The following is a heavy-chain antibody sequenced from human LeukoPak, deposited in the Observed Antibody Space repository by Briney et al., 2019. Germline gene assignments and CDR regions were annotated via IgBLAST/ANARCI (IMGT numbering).Heavy chain of an antibody. V-gene: IGHV3-33*01. Sequence: GGSLRLSCAASGFTFSSYGMQWVGQAPGKGLEGVAVIWYDGSNKYYADSVKGRFTISRDNSKNTLYLQMNSLRAEDTAVYYCARDSGGGWLQPPGDYWGQGTLVTVSS. CDR3: ARDSGGGWLQPPGDY. D-gene: IGHD5-24*01. CDR2: IWYDGSNK. CDR1: GFTFSSYG. J-gene: IGHJ4*02.